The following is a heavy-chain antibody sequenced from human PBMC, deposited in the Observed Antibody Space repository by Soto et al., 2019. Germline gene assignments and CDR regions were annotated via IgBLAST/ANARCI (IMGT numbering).Heavy chain of an antibody. CDR2: IIPLFGTA. V-gene: IGHV1-69*01. D-gene: IGHD3-22*01. CDR1: GGTFSSYA. CDR3: ARVIARHYYDSRKVLSGMDV. Sequence: QVQLVQSGAEVKKPGSSVKVSCKASGGTFSSYAISWVRQAPGQGLEWMGGIIPLFGTANYAQKFQGRVPITADESTSTAYRELSSLRSEDTAVYYCARVIARHYYDSRKVLSGMDVWGQGTTVTVSS. J-gene: IGHJ6*02.